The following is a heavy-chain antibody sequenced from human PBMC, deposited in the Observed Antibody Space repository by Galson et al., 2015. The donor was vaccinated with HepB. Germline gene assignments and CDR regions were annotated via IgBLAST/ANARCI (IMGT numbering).Heavy chain of an antibody. V-gene: IGHV3-66*02. Sequence: SLRLSCAASGFTVSSNYMSWVRQAPGKGLEWVAVIYSGGRTYYADSVKGRFTISRDNAKNRLYLQMNSLRGEDTAVYYCAWSSSWTPSFDPWGQGTLVTVSS. CDR1: GFTVSSNY. CDR3: AWSSSWTPSFDP. CDR2: IYSGGRT. D-gene: IGHD6-13*01. J-gene: IGHJ5*02.